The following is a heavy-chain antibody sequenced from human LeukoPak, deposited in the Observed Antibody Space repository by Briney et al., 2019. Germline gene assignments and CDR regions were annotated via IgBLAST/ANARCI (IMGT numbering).Heavy chain of an antibody. J-gene: IGHJ6*03. V-gene: IGHV3-48*04. CDR2: ISSSSSTI. Sequence: GGSLRLYCAASGFIFSSYSMNWVRQAPGKGLEWLSYISSSSSTIYYADSVKGRFTISRDNAKNSLYLQMSSLKAEDTAVYYCARNRFPITGTTNNYYYMDVWGKGTTVTVSS. CDR1: GFIFSSYS. D-gene: IGHD1-7*01. CDR3: ARNRFPITGTTNNYYYMDV.